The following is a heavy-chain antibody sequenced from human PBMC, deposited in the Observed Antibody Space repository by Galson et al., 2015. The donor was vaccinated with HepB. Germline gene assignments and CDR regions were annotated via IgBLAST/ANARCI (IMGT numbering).Heavy chain of an antibody. CDR2: ISSNGGST. D-gene: IGHD3-10*01. CDR3: VAYYYGSGKVY. V-gene: IGHV3-64D*06. Sequence: SLRLSCAVSGFTFSSYAMHWVRQAPGKGLEYVSAISSNGGSTYYADSVKGRFTISRDNSKNTLYLQMSSLRAEDTAVYYCVAYYYGSGKVYWGQGTLVTVSS. J-gene: IGHJ4*02. CDR1: GFTFSSYA.